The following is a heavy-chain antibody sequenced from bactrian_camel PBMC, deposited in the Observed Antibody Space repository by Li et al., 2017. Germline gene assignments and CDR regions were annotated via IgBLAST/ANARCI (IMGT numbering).Heavy chain of an antibody. D-gene: IGHD2*01. Sequence: QVQLVESGGGLVQPGGSLRLSCVGSGFKFSDFYMSWVRQAPGKGLEWVSKIADSGWATYYLDSVKGRFTISRDNDKNAVYLQMNNLESEDTAVYYCAVRGLNGGSWGEGASYEFTYWGQGTQVTVS. CDR3: AVRGLNGGSWGEGASYEFTY. V-gene: IGHV3-2*01. CDR2: IADSGWAT. J-gene: IGHJ4*01. CDR1: GFKFSDFY.